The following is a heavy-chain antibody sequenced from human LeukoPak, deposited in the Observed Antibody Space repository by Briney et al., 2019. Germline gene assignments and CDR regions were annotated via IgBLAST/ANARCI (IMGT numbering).Heavy chain of an antibody. CDR1: GYTFTGYF. J-gene: IGHJ4*02. D-gene: IGHD2-2*01. CDR3: ASSIVYCSSTSCYFN. Sequence: ASVKVSCKASGYTFTGYFIHWVRQAPGQGIEWMGWTNPNSGGTNYEQKFQGRVSMTRDKSISTAYMELSRLRSDDTAVYYCASSIVYCSSTSCYFNWGQGTLVTVSS. V-gene: IGHV1-2*02. CDR2: TNPNSGGT.